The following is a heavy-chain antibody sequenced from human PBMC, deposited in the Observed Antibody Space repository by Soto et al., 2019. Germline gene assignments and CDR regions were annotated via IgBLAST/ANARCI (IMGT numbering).Heavy chain of an antibody. CDR1: GGTFSSYT. V-gene: IGHV1-69*02. Sequence: QVQLVQSGAEVTKPGSSVKVSCKASGGTFSSYTISWVRQAPGQGLEWMGRIIPILGIANYAQKFRGRVTITADKFTSTASMEMSSLRSEDTAVYYCASGPTGMTTVDPNWFDPWGQGTLVTVSS. CDR2: IIPILGIA. D-gene: IGHD4-17*01. CDR3: ASGPTGMTTVDPNWFDP. J-gene: IGHJ5*02.